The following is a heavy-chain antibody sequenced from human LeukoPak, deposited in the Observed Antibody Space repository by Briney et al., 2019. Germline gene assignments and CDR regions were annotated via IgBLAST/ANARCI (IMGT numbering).Heavy chain of an antibody. CDR3: ARARGSYYYHDTIDY. CDR1: GFTFDDYG. CDR2: INWNGGST. J-gene: IGHJ4*02. V-gene: IGHV3-20*04. D-gene: IGHD3-10*01. Sequence: GGSLRLSCAASGFTFDDYGMSWVRQAPGKGLEWVSGINWNGGSTGYADSVKGRFTISRDNAKNSLYLQMNSLRAEDTALYYCARARGSYYYHDTIDYWGQGTLVTVSS.